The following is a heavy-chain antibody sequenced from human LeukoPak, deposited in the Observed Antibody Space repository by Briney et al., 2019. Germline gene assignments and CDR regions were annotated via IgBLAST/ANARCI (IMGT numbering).Heavy chain of an antibody. CDR2: INHSGST. D-gene: IGHD3-10*01. CDR3: ARHDGSGSYYFDY. J-gene: IGHJ4*02. CDR1: GGSFSGYY. Sequence: SETLSLICAVYGGSFSGYYWSWIRQPPGKGLEWIGEINHSGSTNYNPSLKSRVTISVDTSKNQFSLKLSSVTAADTAVYYCARHDGSGSYYFDYWGQGTLVTVSS. V-gene: IGHV4-34*01.